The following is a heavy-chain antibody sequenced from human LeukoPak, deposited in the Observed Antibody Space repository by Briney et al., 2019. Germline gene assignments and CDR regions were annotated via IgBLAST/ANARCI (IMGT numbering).Heavy chain of an antibody. D-gene: IGHD6-19*01. V-gene: IGHV3-48*03. CDR1: GFTFSDYE. CDR2: FSTSGTTI. J-gene: IGHJ4*02. CDR3: ARSWLAVAGPEY. Sequence: GGSPRLSCAASGFTFSDYEMNWVRQAPGKGLEWISYFSTSGTTIYYADSVRGRFTISRDNAKNSLYLQMNSLRAEDTAVYYCARSWLAVAGPEYWGQGTPGTVSS.